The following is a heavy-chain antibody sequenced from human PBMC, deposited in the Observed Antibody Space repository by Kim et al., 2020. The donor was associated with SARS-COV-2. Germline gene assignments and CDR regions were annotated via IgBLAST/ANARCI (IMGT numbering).Heavy chain of an antibody. D-gene: IGHD2-21*02. Sequence: SETLSLTCAVYGGSFSGYYWSWIRQPPGKGLEWIGEINHSGSTNYNPSLKSRVTISVDTSKNQFSLKLSSVTAADTAVYYCARANRTVVTPAFDYWGQGTLVTVSS. V-gene: IGHV4-34*01. CDR2: INHSGST. CDR1: GGSFSGYY. CDR3: ARANRTVVTPAFDY. J-gene: IGHJ4*02.